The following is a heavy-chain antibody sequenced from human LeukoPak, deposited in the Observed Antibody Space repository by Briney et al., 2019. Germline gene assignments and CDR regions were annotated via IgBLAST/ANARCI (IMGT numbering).Heavy chain of an antibody. V-gene: IGHV1-8*01. D-gene: IGHD4-23*01. CDR3: ARVYRQLRPYYFDY. J-gene: IGHJ4*02. Sequence: ASVKVSCKASGYTFTSYEINWVGQATGQGLEWMGWMNPNSGNTGYAQKFQGRVTMTRNTSISTAYMELSSLRSEDTAVYYCARVYRQLRPYYFDYWGQGTLVTVSS. CDR2: MNPNSGNT. CDR1: GYTFTSYE.